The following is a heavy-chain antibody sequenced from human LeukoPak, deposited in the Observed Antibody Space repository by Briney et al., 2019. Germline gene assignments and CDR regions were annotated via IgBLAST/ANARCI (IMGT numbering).Heavy chain of an antibody. CDR1: GGSISSYY. V-gene: IGHV4-59*08. CDR3: ARYGLGTYSLDH. Sequence: PSETLSLTCTVSGGSISSYYWSWIRQPPGNGLEWIGSIYYTGSTNYNPSLKSRVTISVDTSKNQFSLNLSSVTAADTAVYYCARYGLGTYSLDHWGQGTLVTVSS. CDR2: IYYTGST. J-gene: IGHJ4*02. D-gene: IGHD3-10*01.